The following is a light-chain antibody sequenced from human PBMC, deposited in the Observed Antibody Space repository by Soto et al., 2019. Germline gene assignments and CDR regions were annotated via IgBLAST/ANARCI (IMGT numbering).Light chain of an antibody. V-gene: IGLV1-40*01. J-gene: IGLJ3*02. CDR2: SNS. CDR3: QSHDTSLRGWV. CDR1: SSNTGAGSD. Sequence: QSVLTQPPSVSGAPGQRVTISCTGTSSNTGAGSDVHWYQQHPGTAPRYLIYSNSNRPSGVPDRFSGSKSGTSASLAISGLQAEDEADYFRQSHDTSLRGWVFGGGTKVTVL.